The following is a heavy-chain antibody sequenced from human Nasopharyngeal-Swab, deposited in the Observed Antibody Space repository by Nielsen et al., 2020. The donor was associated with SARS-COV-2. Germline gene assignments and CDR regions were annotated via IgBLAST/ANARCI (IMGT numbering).Heavy chain of an antibody. CDR2: INAGNGNT. V-gene: IGHV1-3*01. J-gene: IGHJ4*02. Sequence: ASVKVSCKASGYTFTSYAMHWVRQAPGQRLEWMGWINAGNGNTKYSQKFQGRVTITRDTSATTAYMELSSLRSEGTAVYYCAFVSYDSSGYYYSYWGQGTLVTVSS. CDR1: GYTFTSYA. CDR3: AFVSYDSSGYYYSY. D-gene: IGHD3-22*01.